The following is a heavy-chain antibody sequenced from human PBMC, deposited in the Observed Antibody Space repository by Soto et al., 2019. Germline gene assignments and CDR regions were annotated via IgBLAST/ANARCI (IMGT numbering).Heavy chain of an antibody. J-gene: IGHJ4*02. CDR2: INQDGSEK. CDR3: FTVAFGY. V-gene: IGHV3-7*01. CDR1: GFSFSSNW. D-gene: IGHD3-3*01. Sequence: GGSLRLSCTASGFSFSSNWMSWVRQAPGKGPEWVANINQDGSEKYCADSVKGRFTISRDNAKTSLYLQMESLRVEDTALYYCFTVAFGYGGRGTLVTVSS.